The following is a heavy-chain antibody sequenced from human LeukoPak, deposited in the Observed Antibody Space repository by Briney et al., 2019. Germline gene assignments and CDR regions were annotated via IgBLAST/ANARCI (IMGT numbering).Heavy chain of an antibody. Sequence: SETLSLTCTVSAASISSYYWSWIRQPAGKGLEWIGRIYTSGPIYNPSLESRVTLSVDTSKNQFSLSLSSVTAADTAVYYCARHSVSSPHYFDYWGQGTLVTVSS. J-gene: IGHJ4*02. D-gene: IGHD1-26*01. CDR2: IYTSGP. CDR1: AASISSYY. V-gene: IGHV4-4*07. CDR3: ARHSVSSPHYFDY.